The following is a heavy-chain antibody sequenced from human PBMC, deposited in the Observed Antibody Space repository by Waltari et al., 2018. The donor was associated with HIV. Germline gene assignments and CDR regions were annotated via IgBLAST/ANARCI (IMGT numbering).Heavy chain of an antibody. J-gene: IGHJ3*02. CDR2: IYYSGST. Sequence: QLQLQESGPGLVKPSETLSLTCTVSGGSISSSSYYWGWIRQPPGKGLEGIGSIYYSGSTYYNPSLKSRVTISVDTSKNQFSLKLSSVTAADTAVYYCARHRGSRYITIFGVVRILARCFDIWGQGTMVTVSS. V-gene: IGHV4-39*01. CDR1: GGSISSSSYY. D-gene: IGHD3-3*01. CDR3: ARHRGSRYITIFGVVRILARCFDI.